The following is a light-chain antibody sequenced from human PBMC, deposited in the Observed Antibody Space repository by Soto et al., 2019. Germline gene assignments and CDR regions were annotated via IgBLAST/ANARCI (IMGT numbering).Light chain of an antibody. CDR2: EVS. J-gene: IGLJ1*01. CDR3: SSYTIRNSYV. V-gene: IGLV2-14*01. Sequence: QSALTQPASVSGSPGQSITISCTGTNSDVGAYNYVSWYQQHPGKAPKLMIYEVSNRPSGVSNRFSGSKSANTASLTISGLQAEDEADYSCSSYTIRNSYVFGTGTKLTVL. CDR1: NSDVGAYNY.